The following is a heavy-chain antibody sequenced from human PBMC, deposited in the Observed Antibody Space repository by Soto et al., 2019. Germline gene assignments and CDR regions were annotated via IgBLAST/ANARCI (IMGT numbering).Heavy chain of an antibody. CDR2: INPNSGGT. CDR1: GYTFTGYY. CDR3: ARAPYYDMGTGYHQIHSWSDP. Sequence: SSVKVSCKASGYTFTGYYMHWVRQAPGQGLEWMGWINPNSGGTNYAQKFQGRVTMTRDTSISTAYMELSRLRSDDTAVYYCARAPYYDMGTGYHQIHSWSDPWGQGIRVTV. V-gene: IGHV1-2*02. D-gene: IGHD3-9*01. J-gene: IGHJ5*02.